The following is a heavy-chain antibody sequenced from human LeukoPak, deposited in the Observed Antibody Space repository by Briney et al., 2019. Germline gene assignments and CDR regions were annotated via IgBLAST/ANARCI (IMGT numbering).Heavy chain of an antibody. D-gene: IGHD4-11*01. CDR1: GFTVSNNY. J-gene: IGHJ5*01. Sequence: GGSLRLSCAASGFTVSNNYMSWVRQAPGKGLEWVSVIYSGGGTFYSDSVKGRFTISRDYSKNTLYLQMNSLRADDTAVYYCAKDYSDYDSWGQGTLVAVSS. V-gene: IGHV3-53*01. CDR3: AKDYSDYDS. CDR2: IYSGGGT.